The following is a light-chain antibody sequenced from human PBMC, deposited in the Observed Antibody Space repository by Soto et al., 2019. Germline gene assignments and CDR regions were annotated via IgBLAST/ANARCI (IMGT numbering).Light chain of an antibody. Sequence: DIQMTQSPSTLSASVGDRVTITCRASQSISSWLAWYQQKPGKAPKLLIYRASSLESGVPSRFSGSGSGTEFTHTISSLQPDDFATYYCQQYNSYGTFGQGTKVEIK. CDR1: QSISSW. J-gene: IGKJ1*01. CDR3: QQYNSYGT. V-gene: IGKV1-5*03. CDR2: RAS.